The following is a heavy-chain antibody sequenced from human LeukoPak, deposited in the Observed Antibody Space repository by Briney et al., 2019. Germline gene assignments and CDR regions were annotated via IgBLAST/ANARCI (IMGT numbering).Heavy chain of an antibody. D-gene: IGHD2-2*01. CDR2: INPNSGGT. J-gene: IGHJ4*02. CDR3: AWEGYCSSTSCYG. CDR1: GYTFTGYY. Sequence: GASVKVSCKASGYTFTGYYVHWVRQAPGQGLEWMGWINPNSGGTNYAQKFQGRVTMTRDTSISTAYMELSRLRSDDTAVYYCAWEGYCSSTSCYGWGQGTLVTVSS. V-gene: IGHV1-2*02.